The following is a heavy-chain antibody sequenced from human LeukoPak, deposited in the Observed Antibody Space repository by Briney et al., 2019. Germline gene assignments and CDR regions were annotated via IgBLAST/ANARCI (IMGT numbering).Heavy chain of an antibody. V-gene: IGHV4-4*02. D-gene: IGHD3-22*01. J-gene: IGHJ4*02. CDR2: IYHSGST. CDR1: GGSISSSNW. Sequence: SETLSLTCAVSGGSISSSNWWSWVRQPPGKGLEWIGEIYHSGSTNYNPSLKSRVTISVDKSKNQFSLKLSSVTAADTAVYYCARDNYDSSGFTGGDFDYWGQGTLVTVSS. CDR3: ARDNYDSSGFTGGDFDY.